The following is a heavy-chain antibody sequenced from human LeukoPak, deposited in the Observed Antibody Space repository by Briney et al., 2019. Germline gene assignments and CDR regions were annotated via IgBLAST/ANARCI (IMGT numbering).Heavy chain of an antibody. V-gene: IGHV3-7*03. Sequence: GSLRLSCAASGFTFGSFWMSWVRQAPGKGLEWVANMRQDSSEKFYVGSVKGRFIVSRDNMRNSLYLQMNSLRVEDTAVYYCARETSSDRLDKWGQGTPVTVSS. D-gene: IGHD3-10*01. J-gene: IGHJ4*02. CDR3: ARETSSDRLDK. CDR1: GFTFGSFW. CDR2: MRQDSSEK.